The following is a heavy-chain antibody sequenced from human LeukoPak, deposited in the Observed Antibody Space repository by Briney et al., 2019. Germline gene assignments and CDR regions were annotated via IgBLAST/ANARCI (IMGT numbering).Heavy chain of an antibody. J-gene: IGHJ3*02. CDR3: AKDVLELTHAFDI. V-gene: IGHV3-9*01. D-gene: IGHD2/OR15-2a*01. Sequence: GGSLRLSCAASGFTVSSNYMTWVRQAPGKGLEWVSGISWNSGSIGYADSVKGRFTISRDNAKNSLYLQMNSLRAEDTALYYCAKDVLELTHAFDIWGQXTMVXVSS. CDR2: ISWNSGSI. CDR1: GFTVSSNY.